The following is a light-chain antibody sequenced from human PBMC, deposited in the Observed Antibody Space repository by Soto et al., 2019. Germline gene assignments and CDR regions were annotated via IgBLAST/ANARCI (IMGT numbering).Light chain of an antibody. J-gene: IGKJ5*01. CDR2: GAS. V-gene: IGKV3-20*01. CDR1: QSVSSSN. CDR3: QQYGSPPIT. Sequence: EIVLTQSPGTLSLSPGDRATLYRRASQSVSSSNLAWYQQKPGQAPRLLIYGASSRATGIPDRFSGSGSGTDFSLTISRLEPEDFAVYYCQQYGSPPITFGQGTRLEIK.